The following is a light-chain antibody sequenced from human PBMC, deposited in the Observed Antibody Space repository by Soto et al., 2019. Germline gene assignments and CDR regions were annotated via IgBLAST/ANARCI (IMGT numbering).Light chain of an antibody. V-gene: IGLV2-14*03. J-gene: IGLJ3*02. Sequence: QSALTQPASVSGSPGQSITISCTGTSSDVGAYYSVSWYQHHPGKAPKLMIFDVSKRPSGVSSRFSGSKSGNTASLTISGLQAEDEATYYCNSYRSSNNLEGVFGGGTKLTVL. CDR2: DVS. CDR1: SSDVGAYYS. CDR3: NSYRSSNNLEGV.